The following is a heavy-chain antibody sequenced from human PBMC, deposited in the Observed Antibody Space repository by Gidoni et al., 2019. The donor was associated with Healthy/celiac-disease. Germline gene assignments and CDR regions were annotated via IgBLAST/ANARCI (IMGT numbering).Heavy chain of an antibody. CDR2: IYPGDSVT. Sequence: EVQLVQSGAEVKKPGESLKISCKGSGYSFTSYWIGWVRQMPGKGLEWMGIIYPGDSVTRYSPSFQGQVTISADKSISTAYLQWSSLKASDTAMYYCARRGYYDSSGYYYPSPIDYWGQGTLVTVSS. CDR3: ARRGYYDSSGYYYPSPIDY. CDR1: GYSFTSYW. J-gene: IGHJ4*02. V-gene: IGHV5-51*01. D-gene: IGHD3-22*01.